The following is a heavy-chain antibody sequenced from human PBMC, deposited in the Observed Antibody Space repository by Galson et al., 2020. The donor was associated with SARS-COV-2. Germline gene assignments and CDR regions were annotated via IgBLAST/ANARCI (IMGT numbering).Heavy chain of an antibody. CDR2: ISPNSGGT. V-gene: IGHV1-2*02. Sequence: ASVKVSCKASGYTFTGYYMHWVRQAPGQGLEWMGWISPNSGGTNYAQKFQGRVTMTRDTSISTAYMELSRLRSDDTAVYYCARAGYYDSSGYYQHDAFDIWGQGTMVTVSS. CDR3: ARAGYYDSSGYYQHDAFDI. D-gene: IGHD3-22*01. J-gene: IGHJ3*02. CDR1: GYTFTGYY.